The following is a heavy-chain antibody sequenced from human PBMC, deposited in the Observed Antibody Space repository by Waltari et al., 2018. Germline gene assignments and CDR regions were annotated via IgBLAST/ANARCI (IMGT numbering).Heavy chain of an antibody. CDR1: GFTFSSPW. D-gene: IGHD1-1*01. Sequence: EVQLVESGGGLVQPGGSLRLSCVGSGFTFSSPWMHWVRQAPGKGLVWVSRIKNDGSSTVYADSVKGRFTISRDNAKNTVYLQMNSLRAEDTAMYYCAKEKIWSLDSWGQGVLVTVSS. V-gene: IGHV3-74*03. J-gene: IGHJ4*02. CDR3: AKEKIWSLDS. CDR2: IKNDGSST.